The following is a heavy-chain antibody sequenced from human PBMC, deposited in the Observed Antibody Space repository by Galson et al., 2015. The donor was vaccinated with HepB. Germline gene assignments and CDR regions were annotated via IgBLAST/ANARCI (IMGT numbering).Heavy chain of an antibody. V-gene: IGHV1-18*04. Sequence: SVKVSCKASGYTFTSYGISWVRQAPGQGLEWMGWISAYNGNTNYAQKLQGRVTMTTDTSTSTAYMELRSLRSDDTAVYYCARDVVVVVAATPAYDYYYGMDVWGQGTTVTVSS. CDR2: ISAYNGNT. CDR1: GYTFTSYG. J-gene: IGHJ6*02. D-gene: IGHD2-15*01. CDR3: ARDVVVVVAATPAYDYYYGMDV.